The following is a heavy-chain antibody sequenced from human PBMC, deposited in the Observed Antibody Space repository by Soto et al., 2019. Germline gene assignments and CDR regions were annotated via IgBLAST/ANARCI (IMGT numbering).Heavy chain of an antibody. CDR1: GFTFSGSA. D-gene: IGHD6-13*01. Sequence: EVQLVESGGGLVQPGGSLKLSCAASGFTFSGSAMHWVRQASGKGLEWVGRIRSKANSYATAYAASVKGRFTISRDDSKNTAYLQMNSLKTEHTAVYYCTRHVPGIAATWGQGTLGTVSS. CDR2: IRSKANSYAT. J-gene: IGHJ5*02. CDR3: TRHVPGIAAT. V-gene: IGHV3-73*01.